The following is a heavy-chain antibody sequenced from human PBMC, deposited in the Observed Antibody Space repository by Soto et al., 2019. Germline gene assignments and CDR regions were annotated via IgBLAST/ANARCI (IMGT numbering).Heavy chain of an antibody. J-gene: IGHJ4*02. D-gene: IGHD6-19*01. V-gene: IGHV4-34*01. CDR3: AGERAVAGRALFDY. Sequence: SETPSLTCAVYGGSFSGYYWSWIRQPPGKGLEWIGEINHSGSTNYNPSLKSRVTISVDTSKNQFSLKLSSVTAADTAVYYCAGERAVAGRALFDYWGQGTLVTVSS. CDR2: INHSGST. CDR1: GGSFSGYY.